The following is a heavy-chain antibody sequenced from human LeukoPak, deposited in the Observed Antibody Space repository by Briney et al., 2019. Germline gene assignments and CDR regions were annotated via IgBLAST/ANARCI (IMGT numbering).Heavy chain of an antibody. Sequence: SVKVSCKTSGGTFTSYAITWVRQAPGQGLEWMGKIIPISGTTNYAQKFQGRVTFTADESTSTAYTELSSLRSEDTALYYCARKLRLGGNWFDPWGQGTLVNVSS. CDR2: IIPISGTT. V-gene: IGHV1-69*13. J-gene: IGHJ5*02. D-gene: IGHD1-26*01. CDR1: GGTFTSYA. CDR3: ARKLRLGGNWFDP.